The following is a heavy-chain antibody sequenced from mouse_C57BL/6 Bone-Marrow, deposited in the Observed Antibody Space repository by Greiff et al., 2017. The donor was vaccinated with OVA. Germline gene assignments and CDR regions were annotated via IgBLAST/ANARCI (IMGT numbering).Heavy chain of an antibody. CDR3: ARPYYYGYWYFDV. CDR1: GFSLTSYA. J-gene: IGHJ1*03. Sequence: QVQLQQSGPGLVAPSQSLSITCTVSGFSLTSYAISWVRQPPGKGLEWLGVIWTGGGTNYNSALKSRLSISKDNSKSQVFLKMNSLQTDDTATYYCARPYYYGYWYFDVWGTGTTVTVSS. V-gene: IGHV2-9-1*01. CDR2: IWTGGGT. D-gene: IGHD1-1*01.